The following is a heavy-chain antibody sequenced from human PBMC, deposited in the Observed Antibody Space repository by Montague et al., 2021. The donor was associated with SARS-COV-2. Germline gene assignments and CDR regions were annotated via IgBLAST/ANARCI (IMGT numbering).Heavy chain of an antibody. J-gene: IGHJ5*02. D-gene: IGHD3-9*01. CDR2: VYHSGYT. CDR3: ARVTGYIDTNGHAPCWFDP. Sequence: SETLSLTCTVSGFSISSGNHWGWIRQPPGKGPEWIGSVYHSGYTSYNPSLMSRVTISVDTSKNQFSLRLTSLTAADTAVYYCARVTGYIDTNGHAPCWFDPWGQGTLVTVSS. CDR1: GFSISSGNH. V-gene: IGHV4-38-2*02.